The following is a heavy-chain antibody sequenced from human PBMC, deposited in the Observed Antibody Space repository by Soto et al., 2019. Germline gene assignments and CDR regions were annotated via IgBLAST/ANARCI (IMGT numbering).Heavy chain of an antibody. J-gene: IGHJ6*02. D-gene: IGHD2-2*01. CDR2: ISAYNGNT. Sequence: GASVKVSCKASGYTFTSYGISWVRQAPGQGLEWMGWISAYNGNTNYAQKLQGRVTMTTDTSTRTAYMELRSLRSDDTAVYYCARAALYCSSTSCYYYYGMDVWGQGTTVTVSS. V-gene: IGHV1-18*04. CDR3: ARAALYCSSTSCYYYYGMDV. CDR1: GYTFTSYG.